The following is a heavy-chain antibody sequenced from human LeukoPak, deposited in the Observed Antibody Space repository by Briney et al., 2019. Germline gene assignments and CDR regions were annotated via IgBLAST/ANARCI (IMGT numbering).Heavy chain of an antibody. CDR1: GFTFSSYA. CDR2: ISYDGSNK. V-gene: IGHV3-30-3*01. Sequence: GGFLRLSCAASGFTFSSYAMHWVRQAPGKGLEWVAVISYDGSNKYYADSVKGRFTISRDNSKNTLYLQMNSLRAEDTAVYYCARGSDGELDYFDYWGQGTLVTVSS. J-gene: IGHJ4*02. D-gene: IGHD1-26*01. CDR3: ARGSDGELDYFDY.